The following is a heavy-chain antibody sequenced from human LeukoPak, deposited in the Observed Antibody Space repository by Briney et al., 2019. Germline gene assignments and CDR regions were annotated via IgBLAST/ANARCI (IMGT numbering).Heavy chain of an antibody. Sequence: ASVKVSCKASGYSFTNYYMHWVRQAPGQGLEWMGMINPSGGSTTYAQKFQGRVTMTRDMSTSTVYMELSSLTSEDTAVYYCARTRGYYFDYWGQGALVTVSS. J-gene: IGHJ4*02. CDR3: ARTRGYYFDY. CDR1: GYSFTNYY. V-gene: IGHV1-46*01. CDR2: INPSGGST.